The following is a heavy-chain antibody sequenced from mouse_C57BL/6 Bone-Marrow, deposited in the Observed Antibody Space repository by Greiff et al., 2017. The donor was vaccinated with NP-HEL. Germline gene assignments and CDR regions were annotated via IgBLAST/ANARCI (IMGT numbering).Heavy chain of an antibody. CDR3: AREDYDYDGGFAY. Sequence: VQLQQSGPELVKPGASVKIPCKASGYTFTDYNMDWVKQSHGKSLEWIGDINPNNGGTIYNQKFKGKATLTVDKSSSTAYMELRSLTSEYTAVYYCAREDYDYDGGFAYWGQGTLVTVSA. D-gene: IGHD2-4*01. V-gene: IGHV1-18*01. J-gene: IGHJ3*01. CDR1: GYTFTDYN. CDR2: INPNNGGT.